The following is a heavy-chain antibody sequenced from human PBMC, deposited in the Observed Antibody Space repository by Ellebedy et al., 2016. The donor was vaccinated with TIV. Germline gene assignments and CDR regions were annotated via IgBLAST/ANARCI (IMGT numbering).Heavy chain of an antibody. V-gene: IGHV3-23*01. J-gene: IGHJ3*02. Sequence: PGGSLRLSCAASGFTFNNYAMSWVRQAPGKGLEWVSGISDSGASTYYADSVKGRFTISRDNSKNTLYLQMKSLRAEDTAVYYCAKDMGEGYGLDAFDIWGQGTMVTVSS. CDR2: ISDSGAST. CDR1: GFTFNNYA. D-gene: IGHD3-16*01. CDR3: AKDMGEGYGLDAFDI.